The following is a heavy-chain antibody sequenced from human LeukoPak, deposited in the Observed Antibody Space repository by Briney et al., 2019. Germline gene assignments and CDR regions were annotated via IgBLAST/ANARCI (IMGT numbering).Heavy chain of an antibody. J-gene: IGHJ3*02. D-gene: IGHD3-22*01. V-gene: IGHV1-18*01. CDR1: GYTFISYG. Sequence: GASVKVSCKASGYTFISYGSSWVRQAPGQGLEWMGGISAYNGNTNYAQKFQGRVTMTTDTSTSTAYMELRSLRSDDTAVYYCAKGMIYDSSGFVAFDIWGQGTMVTVSS. CDR3: AKGMIYDSSGFVAFDI. CDR2: ISAYNGNT.